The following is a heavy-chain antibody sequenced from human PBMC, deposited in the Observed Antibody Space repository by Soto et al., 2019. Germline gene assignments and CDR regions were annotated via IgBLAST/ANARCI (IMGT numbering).Heavy chain of an antibody. CDR2: ISSSSSYI. J-gene: IGHJ4*02. CDR3: ARDQVGTFDY. D-gene: IGHD5-12*01. Sequence: GGSLRLYCAASGFTFSSYSMNWVRQAAGKGLEWVSSISSSSSYIYYADSVKGRFTISRDNAKNSLYLQMNSLRAEDTAVYYCARDQVGTFDYWGQGTLVTVSS. CDR1: GFTFSSYS. V-gene: IGHV3-21*01.